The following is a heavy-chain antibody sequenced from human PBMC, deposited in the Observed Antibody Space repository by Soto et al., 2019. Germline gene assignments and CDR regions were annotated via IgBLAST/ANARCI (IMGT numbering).Heavy chain of an antibody. D-gene: IGHD6-13*01. J-gene: IGHJ4*02. CDR3: AREYSSSRYFDY. CDR2: INSDGSST. V-gene: IGHV3-74*01. CDR1: GFTFSSYW. Sequence: EVQLVESGGGLVQSGGSLRLSCAASGFTFSSYWMHWVRQAPGKGLVWVSRINSDGSSTSYADSEKGRFTISRDNAKNTLYLQMNSLRVEDTAVYYCAREYSSSRYFDYWGQGTLVTVSS.